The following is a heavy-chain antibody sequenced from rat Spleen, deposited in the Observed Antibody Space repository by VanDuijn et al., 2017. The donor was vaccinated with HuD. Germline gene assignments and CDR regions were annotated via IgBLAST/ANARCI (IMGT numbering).Heavy chain of an antibody. Sequence: EVQLQESGPGLVKPSQSLSLTCSVTGYSITSNYWGWIRKFPGNRMELIGHISYGGSTSYNPSLKSRISITRDTSKNQFFLQLNSVITEDTATYYCSRYPAPLLGFDYWGQGVMVTVSS. CDR2: ISYGGST. CDR3: SRYPAPLLGFDY. V-gene: IGHV3-1*01. CDR1: GYSITSNY. J-gene: IGHJ2*01. D-gene: IGHD1-1*01.